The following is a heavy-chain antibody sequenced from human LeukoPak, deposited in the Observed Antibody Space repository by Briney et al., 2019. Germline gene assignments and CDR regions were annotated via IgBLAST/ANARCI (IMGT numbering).Heavy chain of an antibody. Sequence: SETLSLTCTVSGGSISSYHWSWIRQPPGKGLEWIGYIYYSGSTNYNPSLKSRVTISVDTSRNQFSLKLSSVTAADTAVYYCARVLSGWYFIFDYWGQGTLVTVSS. CDR3: ARVLSGWYFIFDY. J-gene: IGHJ4*02. D-gene: IGHD6-19*01. CDR2: IYYSGST. V-gene: IGHV4-59*01. CDR1: GGSISSYH.